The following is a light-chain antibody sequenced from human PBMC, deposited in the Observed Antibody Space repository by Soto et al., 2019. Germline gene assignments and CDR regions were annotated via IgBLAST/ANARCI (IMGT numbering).Light chain of an antibody. Sequence: QSALTQPPSASGSRGQSVAISCTGTSSDVGAFDYVSWYQHHPGKVPKLLIYDVTKRPSGVPDRFSGSKSGNTASLTGSGLQAEDEADYYCSSYAGSNNWVFGGGTKLTVL. J-gene: IGLJ3*02. CDR1: SSDVGAFDY. CDR3: SSYAGSNNWV. V-gene: IGLV2-8*01. CDR2: DVT.